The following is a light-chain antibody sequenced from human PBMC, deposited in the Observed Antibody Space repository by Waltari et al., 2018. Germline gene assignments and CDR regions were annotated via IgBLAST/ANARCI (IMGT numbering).Light chain of an antibody. J-gene: IGLJ1*01. CDR3: SSYTGRSTLYV. CDR2: EVS. CDR1: SSAVGFYNF. Sequence: QSALTQPASVSGSPGQSITISCTGTSSAVGFYNFVSWYQHHPGKVPKLMIYEVSNRPSGVSNRFSGSKSGNTASLTISELQAEDEADYYCSSYTGRSTLYVFGTGTTVTVL. V-gene: IGLV2-14*01.